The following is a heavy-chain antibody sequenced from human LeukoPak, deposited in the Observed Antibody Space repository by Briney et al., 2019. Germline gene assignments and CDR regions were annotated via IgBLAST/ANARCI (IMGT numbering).Heavy chain of an antibody. V-gene: IGHV1-18*01. Sequence: ASVKVSCKASGYTFTSYGISWVRQAPGQGLEWMGWISAYNGNTNYAQKLQGRVTMTTDTSTSTAYMELRSLRSDDTAVYYCARRHGYFDQYNWFDPWGQGTLVTVSS. CDR2: ISAYNGNT. CDR1: GYTFTSYG. D-gene: IGHD3-9*01. J-gene: IGHJ5*02. CDR3: ARRHGYFDQYNWFDP.